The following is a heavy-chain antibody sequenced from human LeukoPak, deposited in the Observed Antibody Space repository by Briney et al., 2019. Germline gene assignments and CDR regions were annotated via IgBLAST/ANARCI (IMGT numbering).Heavy chain of an antibody. Sequence: GGSLRLSCAASGFSFSKYGMHWVRQAPGKGLEWVAFIRDDGSSKYYRDSVKGRFTVSRDNSKNTLYLQINGLRPDDTALYYCAPSGPPGHLDYWGQGTLVTVSS. CDR1: GFSFSKYG. CDR2: IRDDGSSK. CDR3: APSGPPGHLDY. J-gene: IGHJ4*02. V-gene: IGHV3-30*02.